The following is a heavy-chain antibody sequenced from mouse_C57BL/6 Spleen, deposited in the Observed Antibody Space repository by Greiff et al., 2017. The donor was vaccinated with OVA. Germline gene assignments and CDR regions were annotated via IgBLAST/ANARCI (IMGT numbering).Heavy chain of an antibody. D-gene: IGHD1-1*01. CDR2: IYPGDGDT. CDR3: ARDDTTVVDYVDY. Sequence: QVQLQQSGPELVKPGASVKISCKASGYAFSSSWMNWVKQRPGKGLEWIGRIYPGDGDTNYNGKFKGKATLTADKSSSTAYMQLSSLTSEDSAVYFCARDDTTVVDYVDYWGQGTTLTVSS. CDR1: GYAFSSSW. J-gene: IGHJ2*01. V-gene: IGHV1-82*01.